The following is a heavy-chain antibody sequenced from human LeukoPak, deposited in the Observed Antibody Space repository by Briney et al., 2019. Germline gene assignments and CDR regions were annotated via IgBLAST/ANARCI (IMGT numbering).Heavy chain of an antibody. CDR1: GFTFSSYA. CDR3: AKDRHAPGRYCSSTTCFPFDP. Sequence: GESLRLSCVVSGFTFSSYAMSWVRQAPGKGLEWVSGISGSGGSTYYADSVKGRFTISRDNSKNTLYLQMNSLRAEDTAVYYCAKDRHAPGRYCSSTTCFPFDPWGQGTLVTVSS. CDR2: ISGSGGST. J-gene: IGHJ5*02. V-gene: IGHV3-23*01. D-gene: IGHD2-2*01.